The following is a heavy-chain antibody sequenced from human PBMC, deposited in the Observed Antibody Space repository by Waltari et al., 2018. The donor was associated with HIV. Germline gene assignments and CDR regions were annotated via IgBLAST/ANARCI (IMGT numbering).Heavy chain of an antibody. CDR2: ISSSSSTI. CDR3: AREQLYSYGYMGYYYGMDV. CDR1: GFTFSSYS. V-gene: IGHV3-48*02. J-gene: IGHJ6*02. D-gene: IGHD5-18*01. Sequence: EVQLVESGGGLVQPGGSLRLSCAASGFTFSSYSMNWVRQAPGKGLEWVSYISSSSSTIYYADSVKGRFTISRDNAKNSLYLQMNSLRDEDTAVYYCAREQLYSYGYMGYYYGMDVWGQGTTVTVSS.